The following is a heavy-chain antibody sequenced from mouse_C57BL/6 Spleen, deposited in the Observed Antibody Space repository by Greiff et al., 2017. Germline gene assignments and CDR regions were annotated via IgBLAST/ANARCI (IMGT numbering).Heavy chain of an antibody. CDR1: GYSITSGYY. V-gene: IGHV3-6*01. Sequence: VQLQQSGPGLVKPSQSLSLTCSVTGYSITSGYYWNWIRQFPGNKLEWMGYISYDGSNNYNPSLKNRISITRDTSKNQFFLKLNSVTTEDTATYYCARDRYDYWYFDVWGTGTTVTVSS. CDR2: ISYDGSN. CDR3: ARDRYDYWYFDV. J-gene: IGHJ1*03. D-gene: IGHD2-3*01.